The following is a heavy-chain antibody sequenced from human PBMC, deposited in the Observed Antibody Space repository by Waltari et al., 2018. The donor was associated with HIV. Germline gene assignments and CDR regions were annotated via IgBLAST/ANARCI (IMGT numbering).Heavy chain of an antibody. J-gene: IGHJ6*02. CDR3: ARGIPQGSWGHYYFGMDV. CDR2: IWYDGNNK. Sequence: QVQLSEVAVGGVQPGWSTRFAGSAPPLPCIGSAMDCARQGPGKGLECVAVIWYDGNNKYYADCVKSRVNISKDNPKNTLYLQMNSLRAEDTAVYYCARGIPQGSWGHYYFGMDVWGRGTTVTVSS. D-gene: IGHD7-27*01. CDR1: PLPCIGSA. V-gene: IGHV3-33*01.